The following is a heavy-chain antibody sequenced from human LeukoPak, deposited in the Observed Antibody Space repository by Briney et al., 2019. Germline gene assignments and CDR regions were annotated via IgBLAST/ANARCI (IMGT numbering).Heavy chain of an antibody. J-gene: IGHJ4*02. CDR3: ARAGATVTSGFDY. Sequence: GASVKVSCKASGGTFSSYAISWVRQAPGQGLEWMGGIISIFGTANYAQKFQGRVTITADESTSTAYMELSSLRSEDTAVYYCARAGATVTSGFDYWGQGTLVTVSS. CDR1: GGTFSSYA. V-gene: IGHV1-69*01. D-gene: IGHD4-17*01. CDR2: IISIFGTA.